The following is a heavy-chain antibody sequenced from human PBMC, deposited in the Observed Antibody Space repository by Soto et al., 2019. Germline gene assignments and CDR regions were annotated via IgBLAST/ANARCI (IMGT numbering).Heavy chain of an antibody. CDR3: AGALEXXXXXYGLNV. D-gene: IGHD4-17*01. CDR2: ISYYGTNE. V-gene: IGHV3-30*03. J-gene: IGHJ6*04. CDR1: GFTFSGYG. Sequence: PGGSLRLSCEASGFTFSGYGMHWVRQAPGKGLEWVAVISYYGTNEYYEDSVKGRFTISRDNSKNTLYLQMNSLRVEDTATYYCAGALEXXXXXYGLNVWGXGTTVTVSS.